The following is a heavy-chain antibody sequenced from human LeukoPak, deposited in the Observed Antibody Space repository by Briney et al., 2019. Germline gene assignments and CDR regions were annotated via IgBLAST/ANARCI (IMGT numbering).Heavy chain of an antibody. CDR3: ARALRGTVVFDL. J-gene: IGHJ2*01. D-gene: IGHD4-17*01. CDR1: GFTFSSYW. CDR2: IYSDGSDI. Sequence: GGSLRLSCAASGFTFSSYWMHWVRQAPGKGLVWVSRIYSDGSDIDYVDSVKGRFTISRDNAKNTLYLHMNSLRAEDTAVYYCARALRGTVVFDLWGRGTLVTVSS. V-gene: IGHV3-74*01.